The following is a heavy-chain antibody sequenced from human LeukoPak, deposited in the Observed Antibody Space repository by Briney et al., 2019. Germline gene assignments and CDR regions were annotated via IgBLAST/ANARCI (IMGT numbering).Heavy chain of an antibody. Sequence: SETLSLTCTVSGGSISYYYWSWIRQPPGRGLEWIGYIYYSGSTNHNPSLKSRVTISVDTSKNQFSLKLSSVTAADTAVYYCAAMTTVRNGAFDIWGQGTMVTVSS. CDR3: AAMTTVRNGAFDI. J-gene: IGHJ3*02. D-gene: IGHD4-17*01. CDR2: IYYSGST. CDR1: GGSISYYY. V-gene: IGHV4-59*01.